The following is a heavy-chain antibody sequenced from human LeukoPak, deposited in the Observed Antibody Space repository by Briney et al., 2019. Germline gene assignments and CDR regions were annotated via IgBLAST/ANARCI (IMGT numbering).Heavy chain of an antibody. J-gene: IGHJ4*02. CDR2: INPNSGGT. CDR3: ATIAVAGPFDY. Sequence: ASVKVSCKASGYTFTGYYMHWVRQAPGLGLEWMGRINPNSGGTNYAQKFQGRVTMTRDTSISTAYMELSRLRSDDTAVYYCATIAVAGPFDYWGQGTLVTVSS. V-gene: IGHV1-2*06. D-gene: IGHD6-19*01. CDR1: GYTFTGYY.